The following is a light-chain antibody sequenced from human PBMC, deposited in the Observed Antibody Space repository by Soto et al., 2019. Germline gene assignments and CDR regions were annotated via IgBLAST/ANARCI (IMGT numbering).Light chain of an antibody. Sequence: DIVMTQSPDSLAVSLGERAIINCKSSQSVLYSSNNKNYLAWYQQKPGQPPKLLIYWASTRESGVPDRFSGSGSGTDFTLTISSLQAEDVAVYYCQQYYSTPGYTFGQGTKLEIK. CDR3: QQYYSTPGYT. CDR2: WAS. V-gene: IGKV4-1*01. CDR1: QSVLYSSNNKNY. J-gene: IGKJ2*01.